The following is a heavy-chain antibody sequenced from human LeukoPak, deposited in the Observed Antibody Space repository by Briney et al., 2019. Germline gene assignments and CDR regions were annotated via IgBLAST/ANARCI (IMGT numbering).Heavy chain of an antibody. CDR2: ITSAGAP. Sequence: GGSLRLSCAASGFTFSNYAVMWVRQAPGQGLEWVSAITSAGAPRYADSVKGRFTISRDNSKNTLYLQMNSLRAEDTAQYFCARDPNGDYIGAFEFWGQGTGSPSLQ. CDR1: GFTFSNYA. D-gene: IGHD4-17*01. CDR3: ARDPNGDYIGAFEF. V-gene: IGHV3-23*01. J-gene: IGHJ3*01.